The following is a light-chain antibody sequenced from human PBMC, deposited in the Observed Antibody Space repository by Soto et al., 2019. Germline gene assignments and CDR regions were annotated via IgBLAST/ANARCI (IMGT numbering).Light chain of an antibody. CDR3: QKYSSVPV. CDR2: AAS. V-gene: IGKV1-27*01. Sequence: DIQMTQSPTSLSASVGDRVTITCRASQDIRNFVAWYQQKPGKAPKLLIYAASTLQSGVPSRFSDSGSGTDFTLTINSLQPEDVATYSCQKYSSVPVFGPGTKVDIK. J-gene: IGKJ3*01. CDR1: QDIRNF.